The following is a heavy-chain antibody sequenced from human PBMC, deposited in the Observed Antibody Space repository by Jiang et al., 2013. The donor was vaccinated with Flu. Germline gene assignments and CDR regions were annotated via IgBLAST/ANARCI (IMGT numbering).Heavy chain of an antibody. Sequence: GSIGYADSVKGRFTISRDNAKNSLYLQMNGLRAEDTALYYCAKDIALRHIVVVTAIGPFDYWGQGTLVTVSS. J-gene: IGHJ4*02. D-gene: IGHD2-21*02. CDR3: AKDIALRHIVVVTAIGPFDY. V-gene: IGHV3-9*01. CDR2: GSI.